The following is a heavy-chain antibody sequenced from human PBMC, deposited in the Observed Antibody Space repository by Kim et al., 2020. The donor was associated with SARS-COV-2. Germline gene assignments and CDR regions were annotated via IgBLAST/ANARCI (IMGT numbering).Heavy chain of an antibody. J-gene: IGHJ6*02. Sequence: ASVKVSCKASGYTFTGYYMHWVRQAPGQGLEWMGWINPNSGGTNYAQKFQGRVTMTRDTSISTAYMELSRLTSDDTAVYYCARDGLSDYDFWSGYYKGGYYYYGMDVWGQGTTVTVSS. CDR1: GYTFTGYY. D-gene: IGHD3-3*01. V-gene: IGHV1-2*02. CDR2: INPNSGGT. CDR3: ARDGLSDYDFWSGYYKGGYYYYGMDV.